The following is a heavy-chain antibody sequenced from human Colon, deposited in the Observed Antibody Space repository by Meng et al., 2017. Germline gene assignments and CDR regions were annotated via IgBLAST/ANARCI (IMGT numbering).Heavy chain of an antibody. CDR1: GVSISTTNW. J-gene: IGHJ4*02. Sequence: QMQARVSGPVLVKPSGTLSLTCAVSGVSISTTNWWTWFRQSPGKGLEWIGEIAHTGRTNYNRSLQRRVTVSMDKSKNHFSLNVTSVTAADTDVYYCGTTDIHYCPIHYWGQGTLVTVSS. CDR2: IAHTGRT. V-gene: IGHV4-4*02. D-gene: IGHD1/OR15-1a*01. CDR3: GTTDIHYCPIHY.